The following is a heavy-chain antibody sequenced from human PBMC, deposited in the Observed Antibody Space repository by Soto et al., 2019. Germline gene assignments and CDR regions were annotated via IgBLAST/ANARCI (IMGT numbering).Heavy chain of an antibody. V-gene: IGHV3-66*01. D-gene: IGHD3-16*01. CDR2: VYIGGNT. Sequence: EVQLVESGGGLVQPGGSLRLSCAASGFTVSSNYMSWVRQAPGRGLEWVSVVYIGGNTYYAESVEDRFTISRDNFQIMLYLQMNSLRAADRAVLYCAVSVGGGFDYWGQGALVTVSS. CDR3: AVSVGGGFDY. CDR1: GFTVSSNY. J-gene: IGHJ4*02.